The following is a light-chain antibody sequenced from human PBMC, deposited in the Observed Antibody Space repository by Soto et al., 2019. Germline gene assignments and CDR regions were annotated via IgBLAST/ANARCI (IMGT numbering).Light chain of an antibody. CDR2: DAS. CDR3: QQYDHLPRT. CDR1: QEISNY. J-gene: IGKJ1*01. Sequence: DIQIILSTSSLSASVGDRVTITCQASQEISNYLNWYQQKPGKAPKLLIYDASNLERGVPSRFSGRGSGTDFTFTISSLQPEDFATYYCQQYDHLPRTFGRGTKVEIK. V-gene: IGKV1-33*01.